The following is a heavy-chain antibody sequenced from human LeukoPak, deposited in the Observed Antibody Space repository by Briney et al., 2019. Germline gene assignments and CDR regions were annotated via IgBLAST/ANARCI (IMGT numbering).Heavy chain of an antibody. D-gene: IGHD6-19*01. J-gene: IGHJ4*02. CDR2: IYTSGST. CDR3: AREGGGILGIAVFDY. Sequence: SETLSLTCAVYGGSFSSYYWSWIRQPAGKGLEWIGRIYTSGSTNYNPSLKSRVTMSVDTSKNQFSLKLSSVTAADTAVYYCAREGGGILGIAVFDYWGQGTLVTVSS. V-gene: IGHV4-4*07. CDR1: GGSFSSYY.